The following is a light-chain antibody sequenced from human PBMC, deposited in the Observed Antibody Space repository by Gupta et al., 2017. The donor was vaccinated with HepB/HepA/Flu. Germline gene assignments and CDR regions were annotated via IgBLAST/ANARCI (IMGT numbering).Light chain of an antibody. CDR1: QNIRTS. CDR2: DGS. CDR3: QQRNNWPRT. Sequence: EIVLTRSPATLALSPGERVALSCRASQNIRTSLAWYQHKPGQAPRLLIHDGSNRATGVPARFDGSGSGTDFTLAISSLEPEDFAVYYCQQRNNWPRTFGQGTKVEI. J-gene: IGKJ1*01. V-gene: IGKV3-11*01.